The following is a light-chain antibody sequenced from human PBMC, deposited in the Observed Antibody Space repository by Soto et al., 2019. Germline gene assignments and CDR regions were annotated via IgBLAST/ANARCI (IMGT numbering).Light chain of an antibody. CDR3: QQRSNWPPIT. CDR1: QSVGSY. Sequence: EIVMMQSPATLSVYPGERATLSCRASQSVGSYLAWYQQKPCQAPRLLIYDASNRATGIPARFSGSGSGTDFTLTISSLEPEDFAVYYCQQRSNWPPITFGQGTRLE. J-gene: IGKJ5*01. CDR2: DAS. V-gene: IGKV3-11*01.